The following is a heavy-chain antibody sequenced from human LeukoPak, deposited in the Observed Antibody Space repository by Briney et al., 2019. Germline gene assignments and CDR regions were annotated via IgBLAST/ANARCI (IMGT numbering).Heavy chain of an antibody. CDR2: IYYTGNT. V-gene: IGHV4-38-2*02. J-gene: IGHJ4*02. CDR3: ARRGDGYNYRGFDY. Sequence: SETLSLTCSVSGDSITGYYWGWIRQPPGKGLEWIGNIYYTGNTYYNSSLKSRVTISLDTSKNQFSLKLTSVTAADTAVYYCARRGDGYNYRGFDYRGQGTLVTVSS. CDR1: GDSITGYY. D-gene: IGHD5-24*01.